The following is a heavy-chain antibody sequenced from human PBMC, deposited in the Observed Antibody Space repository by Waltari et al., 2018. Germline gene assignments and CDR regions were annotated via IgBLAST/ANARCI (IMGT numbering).Heavy chain of an antibody. D-gene: IGHD6-6*01. CDR3: ARPRSSIAPQLGFDP. CDR1: GGSFSGYY. V-gene: IGHV4-34*01. J-gene: IGHJ5*02. Sequence: QVQLQQWGAGLLKPSETLSLTCAVYGGSFSGYYWSWIRQPPGKGLEWIGEINHSGSTNYNPSLKSRVTISVDTSKNQFSLKLSSVTAADTAVYYCARPRSSIAPQLGFDPWGQGTLVTVSS. CDR2: INHSGST.